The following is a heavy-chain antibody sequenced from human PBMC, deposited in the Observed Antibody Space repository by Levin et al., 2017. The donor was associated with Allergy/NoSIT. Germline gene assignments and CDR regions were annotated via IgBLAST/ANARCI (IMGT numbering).Heavy chain of an antibody. J-gene: IGHJ3*01. CDR1: GFAFSSYS. Sequence: PGGSLRLSCAASGFAFSSYSIHWVRQAPGKGLEAVAVITKDGKKTYYADAVRGRFTISRDNSRNTLYLQMNSLGPEDTAVYYCARPTRVGGTYYDAFDGWGQGTMVTVSS. CDR2: ITKDGKKT. V-gene: IGHV3-30*04. D-gene: IGHD1-26*01. CDR3: ARPTRVGGTYYDAFDG.